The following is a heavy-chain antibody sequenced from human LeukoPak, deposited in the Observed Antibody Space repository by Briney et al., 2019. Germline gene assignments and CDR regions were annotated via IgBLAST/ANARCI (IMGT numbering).Heavy chain of an antibody. J-gene: IGHJ5*02. CDR2: VYYSGNI. CDR1: GGSISNYY. Sequence: SETLSLTCTVSGGSISNYYWSWIRQPPGKGLEWIGYVYYSGNINYNSSLMNRVTISVDTYKNQFSLKLSSVTAADTAVYYCARGSRLRPDYVLGHSRRWFDPWGQGTLVTVSS. V-gene: IGHV4-59*12. D-gene: IGHD4-17*01. CDR3: ARGSRLRPDYVLGHSRRWFDP.